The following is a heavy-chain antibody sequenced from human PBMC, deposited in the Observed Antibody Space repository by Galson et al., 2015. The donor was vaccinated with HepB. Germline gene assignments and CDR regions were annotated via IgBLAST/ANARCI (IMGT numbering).Heavy chain of an antibody. CDR2: ISGSGGST. Sequence: LRLSCAASGFTFSSYAMSWVRQAPGKGLEWVSAISGSGGSTYYADSVKGRFTISRDNSKNTLYLQMNSLRAEDTAVYYCAKDPPYSSSHEVDYWGQGTLVTVSS. V-gene: IGHV3-23*01. J-gene: IGHJ4*02. CDR3: AKDPPYSSSHEVDY. CDR1: GFTFSSYA. D-gene: IGHD6-13*01.